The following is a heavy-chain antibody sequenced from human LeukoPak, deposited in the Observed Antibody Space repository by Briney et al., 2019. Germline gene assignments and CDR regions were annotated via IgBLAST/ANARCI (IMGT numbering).Heavy chain of an antibody. CDR3: ARGRTMVWGVIKGKYFQH. J-gene: IGHJ1*01. V-gene: IGHV4-34*01. CDR1: GGSFSGYY. D-gene: IGHD3-10*01. CDR2: INHSGST. Sequence: PSETLSLTCAVYGGSFSGYYWSWIRQPPGKGLEWIGEINHSGSTNYNPSLKSRVTISVDTSKNQFSLKLSSVTAADTAVYYCARGRTMVWGVIKGKYFQHWGQGTLVTVSS.